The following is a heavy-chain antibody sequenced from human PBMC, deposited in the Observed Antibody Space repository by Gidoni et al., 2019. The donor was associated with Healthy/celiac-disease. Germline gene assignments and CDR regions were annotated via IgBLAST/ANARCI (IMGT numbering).Heavy chain of an antibody. CDR1: GGSISSGDYY. J-gene: IGHJ4*02. CDR2: IYYSGST. Sequence: QVQLQESGPGLVKPSQTLSLTCPVSGGSISSGDYYWSWIRQPPGKGLEWIGYIYYSGSTYYNPSLKSRVTISVDTSKNQFSLKLSAVTAADTAVYYCARVQMTQLEFDYWGQGTLVTVSS. CDR3: ARVQMTQLEFDY. V-gene: IGHV4-30-4*01. D-gene: IGHD1-1*01.